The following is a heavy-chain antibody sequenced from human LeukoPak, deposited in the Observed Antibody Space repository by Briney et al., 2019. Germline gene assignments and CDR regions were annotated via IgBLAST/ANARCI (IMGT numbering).Heavy chain of an antibody. CDR2: ITWNSGRI. CDR3: AKDRTAYSYGSIDH. Sequence: GGSLRLSCAASGFKYDDHAMHWVRQAPGKGLEWVSGITWNSGRIGYADSVKGRFTISRDNAKNSLYPQVNSLREEDTALYYCAKDRTAYSYGSIDHWGQGTLVTVSS. D-gene: IGHD5-18*01. J-gene: IGHJ4*02. CDR1: GFKYDDHA. V-gene: IGHV3-9*01.